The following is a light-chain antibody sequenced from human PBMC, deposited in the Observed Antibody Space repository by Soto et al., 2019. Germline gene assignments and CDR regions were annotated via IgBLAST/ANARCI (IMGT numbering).Light chain of an antibody. CDR3: QQRGDWWT. CDR2: DAS. J-gene: IGKJ1*01. V-gene: IGKV3-11*01. CDR1: RSVRTY. Sequence: EIVLTQSPATLSLSPGERATLSCRASRSVRTYLAWYQQKPGQAPRLLIYDASNRATGVPARFSGSGSGTDFTLTISSLEREDFAVYYCQQRGDWWTFGQGTKVERK.